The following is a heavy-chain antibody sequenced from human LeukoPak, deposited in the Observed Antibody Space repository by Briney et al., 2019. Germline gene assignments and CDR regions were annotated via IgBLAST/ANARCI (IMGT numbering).Heavy chain of an antibody. CDR2: ISWNSGYI. J-gene: IGHJ4*02. D-gene: IGHD6-19*01. V-gene: IGHV3-9*01. Sequence: GRSLRLSCAASGFTFDNYAMHWVRQAPGKGLEWLSIISWNSGYISYADSVKGRFTISRDNAKKSLDLQMNSLRAEDTAFYYCAKVRGTYSSGYFFDYWGQRTLVTVSS. CDR3: AKVRGTYSSGYFFDY. CDR1: GFTFDNYA.